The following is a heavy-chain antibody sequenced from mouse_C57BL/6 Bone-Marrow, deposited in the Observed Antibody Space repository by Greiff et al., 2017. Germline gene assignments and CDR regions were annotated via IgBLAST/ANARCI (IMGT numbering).Heavy chain of an antibody. J-gene: IGHJ2*01. CDR1: GYAFSSSW. CDR3: ARGYYGSSYAY. D-gene: IGHD1-1*01. CDR2: IYPGDGDT. Sequence: VQLQQSGPELVKPGASVKISCKASGYAFSSSWMNWVKQRPGKGLEWIGRIYPGDGDTNYNGKFKGKATLTADKSSSTAYMQLSSLPSEDSAVYFCARGYYGSSYAYWGQGTTLTVSS. V-gene: IGHV1-82*01.